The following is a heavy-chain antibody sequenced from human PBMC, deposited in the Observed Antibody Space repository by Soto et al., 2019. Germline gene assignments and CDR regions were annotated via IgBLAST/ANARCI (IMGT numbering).Heavy chain of an antibody. CDR3: AKMYYDILTGYSH. V-gene: IGHV3-23*01. D-gene: IGHD3-9*01. Sequence: GGSLRLSCAASGFTFSNYAMSWVRQAPGKGLEWVSAISGSGGSTYYADSVKGRLTISRDNSKNTLYLQMNSLRAEDTAVYYCAKMYYDILTGYSHWGQGTLVTVSS. CDR2: ISGSGGST. J-gene: IGHJ4*02. CDR1: GFTFSNYA.